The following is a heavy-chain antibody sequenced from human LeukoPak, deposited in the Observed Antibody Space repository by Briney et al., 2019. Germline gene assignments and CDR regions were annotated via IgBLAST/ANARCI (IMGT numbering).Heavy chain of an antibody. CDR3: ARATDYGDYGEIDAFDI. CDR2: IYPDDSDT. Sequence: GESLKISCKGSGYSFSSNWIGWVRQMPGKGLEWMGIIYPDDSDTRYSPSFQGQVTISADKSISTAYLQWSSLKASDTAMYYCARATDYGDYGEIDAFDIWGQGTMVTVSS. D-gene: IGHD4-17*01. CDR1: GYSFSSNW. J-gene: IGHJ3*02. V-gene: IGHV5-51*01.